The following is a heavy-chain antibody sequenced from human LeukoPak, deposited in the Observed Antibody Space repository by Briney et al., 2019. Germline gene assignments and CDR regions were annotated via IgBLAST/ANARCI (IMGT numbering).Heavy chain of an antibody. CDR3: ARAPNCGGDCDY. D-gene: IGHD2-21*01. CDR2: IIPIFGTA. Sequence: SVKVSCKASGGTFSSYAISWVRQAPGQGLEWMGGIIPIFGTANYAQKFQGRVTITADESTSTAYMELGSLRSEDTAVYYCARAPNCGGDCDYWGQGTLVTVSS. J-gene: IGHJ4*02. CDR1: GGTFSSYA. V-gene: IGHV1-69*13.